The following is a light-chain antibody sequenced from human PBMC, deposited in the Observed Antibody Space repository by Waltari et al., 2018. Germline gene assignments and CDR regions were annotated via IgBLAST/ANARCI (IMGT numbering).Light chain of an antibody. V-gene: IGKV2-28*01. CDR1: QSRRQSNGYKY. CDR3: MQGLQTPT. CDR2: LGS. Sequence: DIVMTQSPLSLAVTPGEPASISCRSSQSRRQSNGYKYLDWYLQKPGQSQQLLIYLGSNRASGVPDRFSGSGSGTDFTLKISRVEAEDVGIYFCMQGLQTPTFGQGTRLEIK. J-gene: IGKJ5*01.